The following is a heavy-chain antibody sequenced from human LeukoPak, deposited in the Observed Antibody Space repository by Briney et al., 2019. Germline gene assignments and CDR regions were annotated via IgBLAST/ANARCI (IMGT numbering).Heavy chain of an antibody. Sequence: GGSLRLSCAASGFTVSYNDMSWARQAPGKGLEWVSVIYSGGSTNYADSVKGRFTISRDNSKNTLYLQMNSLRAEDTAVYYCARGLTNMVRGVMDVWGQGTTVTISS. CDR2: IYSGGST. V-gene: IGHV3-53*01. J-gene: IGHJ6*02. CDR1: GFTVSYND. CDR3: ARGLTNMVRGVMDV. D-gene: IGHD3-10*01.